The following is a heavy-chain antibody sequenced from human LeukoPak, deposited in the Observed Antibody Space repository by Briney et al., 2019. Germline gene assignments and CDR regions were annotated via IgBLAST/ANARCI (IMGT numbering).Heavy chain of an antibody. Sequence: KTSETLSLTSAVYVGPFFGYFWNWMCQTPGKGLEWSGRVYYGVSTYYNLARKSRVTISVDTSKNRFSLMLNCMTAADTAVYYCARRMNGDSRQTNSYYMDVWGKGTTVTVSS. V-gene: IGHV4-34*01. CDR2: VYYGVST. CDR3: ARRMNGDSRQTNSYYMDV. J-gene: IGHJ6*03. D-gene: IGHD3-22*01. CDR1: VGPFFGYF.